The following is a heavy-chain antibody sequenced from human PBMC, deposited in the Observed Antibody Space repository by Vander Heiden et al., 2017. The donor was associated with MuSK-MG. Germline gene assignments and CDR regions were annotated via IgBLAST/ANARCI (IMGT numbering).Heavy chain of an antibody. D-gene: IGHD3-10*01. Sequence: EVQLVESGGGLVQPGRSLRLSCAASGFTVSSNYMSWVRQAPGKGLEWVSVIYSGGSTYYADSVKGRFTISRHNSKNTLYLQMNSLRAEDTAVYYCARDSGPSYYYYYGMDVWGQGTTVTVSS. CDR1: GFTVSSNY. CDR3: ARDSGPSYYYYYGMDV. V-gene: IGHV3-53*04. J-gene: IGHJ6*02. CDR2: IYSGGST.